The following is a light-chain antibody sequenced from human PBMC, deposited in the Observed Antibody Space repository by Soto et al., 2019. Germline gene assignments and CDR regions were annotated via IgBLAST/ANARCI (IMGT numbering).Light chain of an antibody. J-gene: IGLJ1*01. CDR3: SSYSISSTLHCV. CDR1: SSDVGAYNY. Sequence: QSVLTQPASVSGSPGQSITISCTGSSSDVGAYNYVSWYQQHPGEAPKLMIYEVSNRPSRISNRFSGSKSGITASLTISGLQAEDEADYYCSSYSISSTLHCVFGTGTKVTVL. V-gene: IGLV2-14*01. CDR2: EVS.